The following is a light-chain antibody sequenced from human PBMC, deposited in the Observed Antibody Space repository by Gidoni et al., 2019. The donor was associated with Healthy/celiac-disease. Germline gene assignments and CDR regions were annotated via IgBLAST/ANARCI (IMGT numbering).Light chain of an antibody. V-gene: IGKV3-11*01. Sequence: EIVFTQSPATLSLSPGERATLSCRASQSVSSYLAWYQQKPGQAPRLRIYDASNRATGIPARFSCSGSGTDFTLTISSLEPEDFAVYYCQQRSNWPLTFGGGTKVEIK. J-gene: IGKJ4*01. CDR3: QQRSNWPLT. CDR2: DAS. CDR1: QSVSSY.